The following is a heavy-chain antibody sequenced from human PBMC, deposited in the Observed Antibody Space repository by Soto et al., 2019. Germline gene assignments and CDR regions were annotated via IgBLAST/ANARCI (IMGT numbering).Heavy chain of an antibody. CDR2: INHSGST. CDR3: ARGSPAGYSSSWYKKNWFDP. J-gene: IGHJ5*02. Sequence: SETLSLTCAVYDGSFSGYYWSWIRQPPGKGLEWIGEINHSGSTNYNPSLKSRVTISVDTSKNQFSLKLSSVTAADTAVYYCARGSPAGYSSSWYKKNWFDPWGQGTLVTVSS. D-gene: IGHD6-13*01. CDR1: DGSFSGYY. V-gene: IGHV4-34*01.